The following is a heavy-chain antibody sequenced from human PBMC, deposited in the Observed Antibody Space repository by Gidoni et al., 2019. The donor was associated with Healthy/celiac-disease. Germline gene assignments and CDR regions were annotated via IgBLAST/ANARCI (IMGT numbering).Heavy chain of an antibody. CDR1: GGTFSSYA. V-gene: IGHV1-69*01. D-gene: IGHD6-19*01. J-gene: IGHJ4*02. CDR3: AAGYSSGWYSWGGYFDY. CDR2: IIPIFGTA. Sequence: QVQLVQSGAEVKKPGSSVKVSCKASGGTFSSYAISWVRQAPGQGLEWMGGIIPIFGTANYAQKFQGRVTITADESTSTAYMELSSLRSEDTAVYYCAAGYSSGWYSWGGYFDYWGQGTLVTVSS.